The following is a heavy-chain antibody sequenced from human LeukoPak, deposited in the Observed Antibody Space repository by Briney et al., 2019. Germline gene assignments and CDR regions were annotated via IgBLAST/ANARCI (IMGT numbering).Heavy chain of an antibody. CDR2: IYSGGST. V-gene: IGHV3-53*04. Sequence: GGSLRLSCAASGFTVSSNYMSWVRQAPGKGLEWVSVIYSGGSTYYADSVKGRFTISRHNSKNTLYLQMNSLRAEDTAVYYCARDPLPRLRRRHYYGMDVWGQGTTVTVSS. J-gene: IGHJ6*02. D-gene: IGHD6-25*01. CDR1: GFTVSSNY. CDR3: ARDPLPRLRRRHYYGMDV.